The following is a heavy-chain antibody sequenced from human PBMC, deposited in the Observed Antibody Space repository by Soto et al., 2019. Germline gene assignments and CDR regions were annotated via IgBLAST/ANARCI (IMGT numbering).Heavy chain of an antibody. Sequence: QVQLQESGPGLVKPSETLSLTCTVSGWSINTYYWSWIRQPPGKGLEWIGYIYYRANPNYNPSLKSRVTISQDTSTNQFSLKLSSVTAADTAVYYCARHYGDGYDYVDYWGQGTLVTVSS. CDR3: ARHYGDGYDYVDY. J-gene: IGHJ4*02. V-gene: IGHV4-59*08. CDR2: IYYRANP. D-gene: IGHD5-12*01. CDR1: GWSINTYY.